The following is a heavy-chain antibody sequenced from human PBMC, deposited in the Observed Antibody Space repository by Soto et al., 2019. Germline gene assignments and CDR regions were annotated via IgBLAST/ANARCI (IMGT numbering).Heavy chain of an antibody. CDR3: ARDDGSGSYYY. V-gene: IGHV3-7*01. CDR1: GFTFSNYW. J-gene: IGHJ4*02. Sequence: EVQLVESGGGLVQPGGSLRLSCAASGFTFSNYWMSWVRQAPGKGLEWVANIKPDGSEKYYVDSVKGRFTISRDNAKNSLYLQMNSLRAEETAVYYCARDDGSGSYYYGGQGTLVTVSS. CDR2: IKPDGSEK. D-gene: IGHD3-10*01.